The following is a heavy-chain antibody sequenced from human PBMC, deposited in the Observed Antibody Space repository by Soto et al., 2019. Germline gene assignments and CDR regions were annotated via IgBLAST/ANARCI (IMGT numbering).Heavy chain of an antibody. CDR3: AREQCSSSWCLFDP. J-gene: IGHJ5*02. CDR1: GGSISSYY. D-gene: IGHD6-13*01. Sequence: SETLSLTCTVSGGSISSYYWTWIRQPPGKGLEWIGYIYYSGSTNYNPSLKSRVTISVDTSKNQFSLKLSSVTAADTAVYYCAREQCSSSWCLFDPWGQGSLVTVSS. V-gene: IGHV4-59*12. CDR2: IYYSGST.